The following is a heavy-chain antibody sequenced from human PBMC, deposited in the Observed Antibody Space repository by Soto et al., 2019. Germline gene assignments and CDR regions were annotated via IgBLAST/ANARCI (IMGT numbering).Heavy chain of an antibody. CDR1: GFTFSSYG. CDR2: IWYDGSNK. J-gene: IGHJ2*01. Sequence: QVQLVESGGGVVQPGRSLRLSCAASGFTFSSYGMHWVRQAPGKGLEWVAVIWYDGSNKYYADSVKGRFTISRDKSKNTVHLQMNSLRAEDTAVYYCARVPGYSSGWYWYFDLWGRGTLVPVSS. CDR3: ARVPGYSSGWYWYFDL. V-gene: IGHV3-33*01. D-gene: IGHD6-19*01.